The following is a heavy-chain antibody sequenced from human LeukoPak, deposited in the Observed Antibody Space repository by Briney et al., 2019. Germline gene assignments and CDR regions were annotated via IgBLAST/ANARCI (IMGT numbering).Heavy chain of an antibody. CDR3: ARGAMATTPFFDY. Sequence: SETLSLTCPVSGGSISNYYYWTWIRQPPGKGLEWIGNVYYTGSTNFNPSLKSRVTMSLDTSRHQFSLKLTSLTAADTAVYYCARGAMATTPFFDYWGQGTLVTVSS. CDR2: VYYTGST. V-gene: IGHV4-59*01. J-gene: IGHJ4*02. CDR1: GGSISNYY. D-gene: IGHD5-24*01.